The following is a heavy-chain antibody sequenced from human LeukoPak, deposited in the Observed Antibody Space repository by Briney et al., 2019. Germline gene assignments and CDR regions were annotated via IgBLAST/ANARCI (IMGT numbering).Heavy chain of an antibody. J-gene: IGHJ4*02. CDR1: GFSFSGHW. CDR3: ARGPNSNWSGLYF. CDR2: ISPTGSAT. Sequence: GGSLRLSCTASGFSFSGHWMHWARQLPRPGLVWVSRISPTGSATTYADSANGRFTASSDNATNTLYLQVSNLRAEDTAVYYCARGPNSNWSGLYFWGQGTLLTASS. V-gene: IGHV3-74*03. D-gene: IGHD6-13*01.